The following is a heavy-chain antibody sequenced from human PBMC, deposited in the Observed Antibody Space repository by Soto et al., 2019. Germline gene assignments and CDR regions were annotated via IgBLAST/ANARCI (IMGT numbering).Heavy chain of an antibody. D-gene: IGHD3-10*01. Sequence: SETLSLTCAVYGGSFSGYYWSWIRQPPGKGLEWIGEINHSGSTNYNPSLKSRVTISVDTSKNQFSLKLSSVTAADTAVYYCARAYVLLWFGEHDYYMDVWGKGTTVTVSS. CDR3: ARAYVLLWFGEHDYYMDV. CDR2: INHSGST. V-gene: IGHV4-34*01. CDR1: GGSFSGYY. J-gene: IGHJ6*03.